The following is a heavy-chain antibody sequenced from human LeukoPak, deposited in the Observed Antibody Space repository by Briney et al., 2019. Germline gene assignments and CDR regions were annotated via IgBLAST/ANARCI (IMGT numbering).Heavy chain of an antibody. D-gene: IGHD2-2*03. CDR1: EITFSDYD. J-gene: IGHJ4*02. Sequence: GGSLRLSCAASEITFSDYDMSWIRQAPRKGLEWVSYISNSGSMINYTDSVKGRFTISRDNAKNSLYLQMNSLRAEDTAVYYCARDSSDGYCSSTSCYNYWGQGTLVTVSS. CDR3: ARDSSDGYCSSTSCYNY. CDR2: ISNSGSMI. V-gene: IGHV3-11*04.